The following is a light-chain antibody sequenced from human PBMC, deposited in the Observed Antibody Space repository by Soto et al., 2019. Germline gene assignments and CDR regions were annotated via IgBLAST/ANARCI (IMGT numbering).Light chain of an antibody. V-gene: IGLV2-14*01. J-gene: IGLJ2*01. CDR3: NSYTSSSTPVV. CDR2: DVS. Sequence: QSALTQPASVSGSPGQSITISCTGTSSDVGGYNYVSWYQQHPGKAPKLMIYDVSNRPSGVSNRFSGSKSGNTASLTISGLRAEDEADYYCNSYTSSSTPVVFGGGTKVTVL. CDR1: SSDVGGYNY.